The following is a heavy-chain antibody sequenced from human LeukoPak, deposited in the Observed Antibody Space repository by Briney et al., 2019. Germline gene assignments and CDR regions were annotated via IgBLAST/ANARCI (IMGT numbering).Heavy chain of an antibody. Sequence: SETLSLTCTVSGGSISSGSYYWSWIRQPAGKGLEWIGRIYTSGSTNYNPSLKSRVTISVDTSKNQFSLKLSSVTAADTAVYYCASSPYYYDSSGNYYYFEYWGQGTLVTVSS. J-gene: IGHJ4*02. D-gene: IGHD3-22*01. CDR1: GGSISSGSYY. CDR2: IYTSGST. V-gene: IGHV4-61*02. CDR3: ASSPYYYDSSGNYYYFEY.